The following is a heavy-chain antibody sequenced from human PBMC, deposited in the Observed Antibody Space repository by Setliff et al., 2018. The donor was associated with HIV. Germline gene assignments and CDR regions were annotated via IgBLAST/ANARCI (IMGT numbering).Heavy chain of an antibody. V-gene: IGHV4-39*01. Sequence: PSETLSLTCTVSGGSISNSSSYWGWIRQAPGKGLEWIGSIYSSRWSYYNPSLQSRLTLSIDRSRSQFSLNLRSVTAADTAVYYCGRHSLYGPAAISALDYWGQGALVTVSS. CDR2: IYSSRWS. J-gene: IGHJ4*02. CDR3: GRHSLYGPAAISALDY. D-gene: IGHD2-2*02. CDR1: GGSISNSSSY.